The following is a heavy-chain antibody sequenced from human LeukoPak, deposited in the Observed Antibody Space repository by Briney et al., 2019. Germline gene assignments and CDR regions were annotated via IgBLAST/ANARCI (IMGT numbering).Heavy chain of an antibody. V-gene: IGHV4-39*07. CDR2: ISYSGST. D-gene: IGHD1-26*01. Sequence: SETLSLTCTVSGGSISSSSYLWGCIRQSPGKGLEWIGSISYSGSTYYNPSLKSRVTVSVDTSKNQFSLKVTSVTAADTAVYYCARWVGNRNWFDPWGQGTLVTVSS. CDR3: ARWVGNRNWFDP. CDR1: GGSISSSSYL. J-gene: IGHJ5*02.